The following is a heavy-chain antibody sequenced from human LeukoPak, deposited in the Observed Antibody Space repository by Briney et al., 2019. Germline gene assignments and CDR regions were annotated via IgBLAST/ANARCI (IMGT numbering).Heavy chain of an antibody. D-gene: IGHD1-26*01. CDR1: GGSISSSSYY. CDR3: ARVSGSYVDDAFDI. J-gene: IGHJ3*02. CDR2: IYYSGST. Sequence: SETLSLTCTVSGGSISSSSYYWGWIRQPPGKGLEWIGSIYYSGSTYYNPSLKSRVTIPVDTSKNQFSLKLSSVTAADTAVYYCARVSGSYVDDAFDIWGQGTMVTVSS. V-gene: IGHV4-39*07.